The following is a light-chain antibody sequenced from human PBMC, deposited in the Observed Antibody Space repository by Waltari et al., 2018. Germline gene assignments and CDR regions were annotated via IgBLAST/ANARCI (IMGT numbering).Light chain of an antibody. CDR1: SSDVGGYNY. J-gene: IGLJ2*01. V-gene: IGLV2-8*01. CDR3: SSYAGSTL. CDR2: EVS. Sequence: QSALTQPPSASGSPGQSVTISCTGTSSDVGGYNYVSWYQQHPGKAPKLMIYEVSKRPSGFPDRFSGSKSGNTASLTVSGLQAEDEADYYCSSYAGSTLFGGVTKLTVL.